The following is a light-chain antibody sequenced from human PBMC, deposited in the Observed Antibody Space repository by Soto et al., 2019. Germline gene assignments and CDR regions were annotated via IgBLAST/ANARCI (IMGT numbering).Light chain of an antibody. CDR2: GAS. J-gene: IGKJ3*01. CDR3: QQFGYSPIFT. CDR1: QTISSDY. Sequence: EVVLTQSPGSLSLSPGEGATLSCRASQTISSDYLAWYQHKAGQPPRLLIYGASTRATGIPDRFSGSESATDFILTISRLEPEDSAVYYCQQFGYSPIFTFGPGTRVDVK. V-gene: IGKV3-20*01.